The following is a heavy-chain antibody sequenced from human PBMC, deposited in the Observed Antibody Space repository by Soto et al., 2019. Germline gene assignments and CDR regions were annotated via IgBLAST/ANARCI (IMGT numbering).Heavy chain of an antibody. CDR1: RGRLKSSS. CDR2: IIPIFGTA. CDR3: ATESYYDFWSGYYPNHYYYYGMDV. Sequence: SVEPSSKDPRGRLKSSSMWWVQQANRKGLEWMGGIIPIFGTANYAQKFQGRVTITADESTSTAYMELSSLRSEDTAVYYCATESYYDFWSGYYPNHYYYYGMDVWGQGTTVTVSS. V-gene: IGHV1-69*13. D-gene: IGHD3-3*01. J-gene: IGHJ6*02.